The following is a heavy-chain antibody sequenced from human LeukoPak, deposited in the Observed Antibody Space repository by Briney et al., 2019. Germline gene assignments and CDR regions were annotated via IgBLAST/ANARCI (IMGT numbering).Heavy chain of an antibody. CDR2: INSDGSST. D-gene: IGHD6-19*01. Sequence: GGSLRLSCAASGFTFSSYWMHWVRQAPGKGLVWVSRINSDGSSTSYADSVKGRFTISRDNAKNTLYLQTNSLRAEDTAVYYCARGAAVAGSELLYYWGQGTLVTVSS. CDR1: GFTFSSYW. CDR3: ARGAAVAGSELLYY. V-gene: IGHV3-74*01. J-gene: IGHJ4*02.